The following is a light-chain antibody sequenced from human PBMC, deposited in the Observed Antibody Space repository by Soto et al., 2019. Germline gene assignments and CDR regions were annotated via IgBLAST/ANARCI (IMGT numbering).Light chain of an antibody. V-gene: IGKV3-20*01. Sequence: ESVLTQSPGTLSMSPGERATLSCRASQSVSSSYSAWYQQKPGQAPSLLIYGASSRATGLPDWFSGSGSGADFTCTISRLAPEDFAVDYCQQYCSSPFTFGPGTKVDIK. CDR1: QSVSSSY. J-gene: IGKJ3*01. CDR3: QQYCSSPFT. CDR2: GAS.